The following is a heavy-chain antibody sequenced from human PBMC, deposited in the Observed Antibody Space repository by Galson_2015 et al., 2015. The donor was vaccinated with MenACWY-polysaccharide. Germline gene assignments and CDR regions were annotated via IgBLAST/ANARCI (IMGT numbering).Heavy chain of an antibody. CDR1: GASISDYY. J-gene: IGHJ6*03. CDR3: ARHWKSSDWYVRDYYYYYYMDV. Sequence: SLTCTVSGASISDYYWTWIRQPPGKGLEWIGYIYYSGSTNYNPSLESRVTISVDTSKNQFSLNLSSVTAADTAVYYCARHWKSSDWYVRDYYYYYYMDVWGKGTTVTVSS. CDR2: IYYSGST. D-gene: IGHD6-19*01. V-gene: IGHV4-59*08.